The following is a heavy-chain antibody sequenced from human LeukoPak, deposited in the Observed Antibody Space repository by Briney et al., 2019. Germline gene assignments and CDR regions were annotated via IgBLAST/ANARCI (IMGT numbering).Heavy chain of an antibody. J-gene: IGHJ6*03. CDR2: ISSSSSYI. CDR3: ARDYGVPAASSYYYYMDV. CDR1: GFTFSSYS. V-gene: IGHV3-21*01. Sequence: PGGSLRLSCAASGFTFSSYSMNWVRQAPGKGLEWVSFISSSSSYIYYADSVKGRFTISRDNAKNSLYLQMNSLRAEDTAVYYCARDYGVPAASSYYYYMDVWGKGTTVTVSS. D-gene: IGHD2-2*01.